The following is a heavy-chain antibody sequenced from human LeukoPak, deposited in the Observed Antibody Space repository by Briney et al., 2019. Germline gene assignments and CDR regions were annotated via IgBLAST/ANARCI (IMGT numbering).Heavy chain of an antibody. Sequence: TSSGTLSLTCAVSGNSFSSSNWWIWVRQPPGKGLEWIGSIYHSGSTYYNPSLKSRVTISVDTSKNQFSLKLSSVTAADTAVYYCARTSMATILYFDYWGQGTLVTVSS. CDR2: IYHSGST. CDR1: GNSFSSSNW. D-gene: IGHD5-12*01. J-gene: IGHJ4*02. V-gene: IGHV4-4*02. CDR3: ARTSMATILYFDY.